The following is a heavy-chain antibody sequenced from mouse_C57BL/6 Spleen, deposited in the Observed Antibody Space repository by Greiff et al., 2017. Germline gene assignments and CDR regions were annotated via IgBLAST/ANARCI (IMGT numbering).Heavy chain of an antibody. D-gene: IGHD2-10*02. Sequence: EVQLQQSGPELVKPGASVKISCKASGYTFTDYYMNWVKQSHGKSLEWIGDINPNNGGTSYNQKFKGKATLTVDKSSSTAYMELRSLTSEDSAVYYCARSYGKEDYYAMDYWGQGTSVTVSS. CDR1: GYTFTDYY. J-gene: IGHJ4*01. CDR3: ARSYGKEDYYAMDY. CDR2: INPNNGGT. V-gene: IGHV1-26*01.